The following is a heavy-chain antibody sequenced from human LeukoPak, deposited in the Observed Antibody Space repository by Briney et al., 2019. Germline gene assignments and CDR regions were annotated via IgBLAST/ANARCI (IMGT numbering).Heavy chain of an antibody. Sequence: SETLSLTCAVYGGSFSGYYWSWIRQPPGKGLEWIGEINHSGSTNYNPPLKSRVTISVDTSKNQFSLKLSSVTAADTAVYYCARRDQVAVAGTSFDYWGQGTLVTVSS. CDR1: GGSFSGYY. J-gene: IGHJ4*02. V-gene: IGHV4-34*01. D-gene: IGHD6-19*01. CDR2: INHSGST. CDR3: ARRDQVAVAGTSFDY.